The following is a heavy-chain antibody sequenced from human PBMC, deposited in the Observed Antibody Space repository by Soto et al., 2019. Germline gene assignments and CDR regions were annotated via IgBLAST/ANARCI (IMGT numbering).Heavy chain of an antibody. CDR3: ARVSGSYYYGMDV. Sequence: QVQLQESGPGLVKPSGTLSLTCAVSGGSISSSYWWSWVRQPPGKGLEWIGGIYHSGSTNYNTSLKSRVTISVDKSKNQFSLKVNSVTAAHTAVYYCARVSGSYYYGMDVWGQGTTVTVSS. J-gene: IGHJ6*02. V-gene: IGHV4-4*02. CDR2: IYHSGST. CDR1: GGSISSSYW.